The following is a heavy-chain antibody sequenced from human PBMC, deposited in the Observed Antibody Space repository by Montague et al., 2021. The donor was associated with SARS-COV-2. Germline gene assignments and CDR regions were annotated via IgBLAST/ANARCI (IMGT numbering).Heavy chain of an antibody. CDR1: GGSISTYY. V-gene: IGHV4-59*12. D-gene: IGHD5-24*01. Sequence: SETLSLTCTVSGGSISTYYWSWLRQPPGKGLEWIGYIYYSGSTNXSPSLKSRVTTSVDTSKNKFSLKLLSVTAADTAVYYCARDGYNAHQNYWYFDLWGRGTLVTVSS. J-gene: IGHJ2*01. CDR2: IYYSGST. CDR3: ARDGYNAHQNYWYFDL.